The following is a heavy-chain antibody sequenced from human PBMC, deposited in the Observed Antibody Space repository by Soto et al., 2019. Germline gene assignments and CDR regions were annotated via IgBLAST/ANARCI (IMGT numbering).Heavy chain of an antibody. Sequence: PSETLSLTCTVSGVSISSGGYYWAWIRQSPGKGLEWIGNMYYSGSTYYNLSLKSRVTMSVDTSKNQFSLKISSVTAADTSVYYCARIVVIPAAPDYYNYYGVDVWGQGTTVTVSS. CDR2: MYYSGST. CDR1: GVSISSGGYY. J-gene: IGHJ6*02. D-gene: IGHD2-2*01. CDR3: ARIVVIPAAPDYYNYYGVDV. V-gene: IGHV4-39*01.